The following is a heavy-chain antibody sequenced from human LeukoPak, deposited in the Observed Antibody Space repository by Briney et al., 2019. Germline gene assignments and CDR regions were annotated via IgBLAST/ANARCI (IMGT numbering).Heavy chain of an antibody. CDR3: ARSGAAAGLDY. Sequence: GGSLRLSCAASGFTFSSYSMNWVRQAPGKGLEWVSSTSSSSSYIYYADSVKGRFTISRDNAKNSLYLQMNSLRAEDTAVYYCARSGAAAGLDYWGQGTLVTVSS. CDR2: TSSSSSYI. D-gene: IGHD6-13*01. J-gene: IGHJ4*02. V-gene: IGHV3-21*01. CDR1: GFTFSSYS.